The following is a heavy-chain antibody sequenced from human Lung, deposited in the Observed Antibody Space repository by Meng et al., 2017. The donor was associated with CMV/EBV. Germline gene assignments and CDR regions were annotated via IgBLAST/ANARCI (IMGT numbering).Heavy chain of an antibody. J-gene: IGHJ6*02. CDR1: GYTFTGYY. Sequence: AXVXVSXXASGYTFTGYYMHLVRQAPGQGLEWMGWINPNSGGTNYAQKFQGRVTMTRDTSISTAYMELSRLRSDDTAVYYCAYTYDFWSGYYPPGMDVWGQGTTVXVSS. D-gene: IGHD3-3*01. V-gene: IGHV1-2*02. CDR2: INPNSGGT. CDR3: AYTYDFWSGYYPPGMDV.